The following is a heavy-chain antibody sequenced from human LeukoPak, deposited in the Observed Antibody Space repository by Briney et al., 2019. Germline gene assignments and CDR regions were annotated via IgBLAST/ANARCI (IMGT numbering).Heavy chain of an antibody. CDR1: GYTLTELS. J-gene: IGHJ4*02. D-gene: IGHD4-23*01. CDR2: FDPEDGGT. CDR3: ATDPYGGNSRDY. Sequence: GASVKVSCKVSGYTLTELSMHWVRQAPGKGLEWMGGFDPEDGGTIYAQKFQGRVTMTEDTSTDTAYMELSSLRSEDTAVYYCATDPYGGNSRDYWGQGTLVTVSS. V-gene: IGHV1-24*01.